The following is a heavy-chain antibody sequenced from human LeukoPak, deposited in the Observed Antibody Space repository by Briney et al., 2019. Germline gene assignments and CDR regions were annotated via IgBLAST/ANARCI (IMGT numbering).Heavy chain of an antibody. CDR1: GSSFTSYW. J-gene: IGHJ5*02. V-gene: IGHV5-51*01. CDR2: IYPGDSDT. CDR3: ARLNPDVVVVAATLHNWFDP. D-gene: IGHD2-15*01. Sequence: KPGASLKISCKGSGSSFTSYWIGWVRQLPGKGLEWMGIIYPGDSDTRYSPSFQGQVTISADKSISTAYLQWSSLKASDTAMYYCARLNPDVVVVAATLHNWFDPWGQGTLVTVSS.